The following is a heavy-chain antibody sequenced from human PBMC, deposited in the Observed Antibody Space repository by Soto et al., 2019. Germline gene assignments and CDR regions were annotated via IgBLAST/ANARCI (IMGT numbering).Heavy chain of an antibody. V-gene: IGHV3-30*03. CDR1: GFNFRTYG. D-gene: IGHD1-1*01. CDR2: ISYDGSSK. Sequence: VRLVESGGGVVQPGTSLRLSCAASGFNFRTYGMHWARQAPGKGLEWVALISYDGSSKYYADSVKGRLTISRDNSKNMLYLQWNSLRGEDTAVYYCAGGWNYFDYWGQGTLVTVSS. J-gene: IGHJ4*02. CDR3: AGGWNYFDY.